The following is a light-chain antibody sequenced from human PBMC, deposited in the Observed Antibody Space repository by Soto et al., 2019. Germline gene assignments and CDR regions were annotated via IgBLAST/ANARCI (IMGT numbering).Light chain of an antibody. CDR1: QSVDRNY. Sequence: EVVLTQSPGPLSLSPGERATLSCRASQSVDRNYLSWFQHKRGQPPRVLVFATSSRAAGTPVRFSGSGSGTNFTLTIARVEPEDFGVYYCQQYGGPPPAYTFGLGTKLEI. J-gene: IGKJ2*01. V-gene: IGKV3-20*01. CDR2: ATS. CDR3: QQYGGPPPAYT.